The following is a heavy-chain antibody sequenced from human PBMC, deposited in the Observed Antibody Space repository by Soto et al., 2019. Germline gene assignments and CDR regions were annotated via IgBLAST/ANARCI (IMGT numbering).Heavy chain of an antibody. CDR1: GYTFASYD. D-gene: IGHD2-21*01. CDR3: ARDAFCGGAPRCGGMDV. Sequence: ASVKVSCKASGYTFASYDISWVRQAPGQGLEWMGRISAYNGNTDYAQKFRGRVTLTTDTSTSTAYMELRSLRSDDTAVYYCARDAFCGGAPRCGGMDVWGQGTTVTVSS. CDR2: ISAYNGNT. J-gene: IGHJ6*02. V-gene: IGHV1-18*01.